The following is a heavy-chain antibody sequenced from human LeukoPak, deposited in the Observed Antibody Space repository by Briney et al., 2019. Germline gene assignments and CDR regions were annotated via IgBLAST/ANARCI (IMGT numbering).Heavy chain of an antibody. CDR3: ARHGKYYSGSHYFDF. V-gene: IGHV5-51*01. Sequence: GESLKISCQASGYSFTSQWIGWVRQMPGKGLEWMGIIYPDDSDTRYSPSFQGQVTISADKSISTAYLQWSSLKASDSAMYYRARHGKYYSGSHYFDFWGQGTLITVSS. J-gene: IGHJ4*02. CDR1: GYSFTSQW. CDR2: IYPDDSDT. D-gene: IGHD6-19*01.